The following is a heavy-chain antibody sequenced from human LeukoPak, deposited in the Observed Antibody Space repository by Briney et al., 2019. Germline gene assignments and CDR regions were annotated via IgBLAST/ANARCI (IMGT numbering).Heavy chain of an antibody. J-gene: IGHJ6*03. CDR2: IDPNSGGT. CDR3: ARVQGYLWFGESPPYMDV. V-gene: IGHV1-2*02. D-gene: IGHD3-10*01. CDR1: GYTFTGYY. Sequence: ASVKVSCKASGYTFTGYYMHWVRQAPGQGLEWMGWIDPNSGGTNYAQKFQGRVTMTRDTSISTAYMEPSRLRSDDTAVYYCARVQGYLWFGESPPYMDVWGKGTTVTISS.